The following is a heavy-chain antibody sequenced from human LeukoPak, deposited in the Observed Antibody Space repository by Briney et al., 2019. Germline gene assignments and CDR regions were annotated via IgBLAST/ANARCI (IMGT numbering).Heavy chain of an antibody. V-gene: IGHV4-4*07. CDR1: GGSISSYY. Sequence: SETLSLTCTVSGGSISSYYWSWIRQPAGKGLEWIGRIYTSGSTNYNPSLKSRVTMSVDTSKNQFSLKLSSVTAADTAVYYCARDRKYCSSTSCYAGRFDYWGQGTLVTVSS. CDR3: ARDRKYCSSTSCYAGRFDY. J-gene: IGHJ4*02. D-gene: IGHD2-2*01. CDR2: IYTSGST.